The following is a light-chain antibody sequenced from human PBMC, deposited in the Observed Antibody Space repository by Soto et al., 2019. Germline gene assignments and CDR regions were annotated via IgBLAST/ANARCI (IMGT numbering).Light chain of an antibody. CDR1: QSILYTSNNKSY. CDR2: WAS. Sequence: DIVMTQSPDSLAVSLGERATINCKSSQSILYTSNNKSYLAWYQQKARQPPKLLIYWASTRESGVPDRFSGSGSGTDFTLTISSLQTEDVALYFCQQYYSTLTWTFGQWTKVEIK. CDR3: QQYYSTLTWT. J-gene: IGKJ1*01. V-gene: IGKV4-1*01.